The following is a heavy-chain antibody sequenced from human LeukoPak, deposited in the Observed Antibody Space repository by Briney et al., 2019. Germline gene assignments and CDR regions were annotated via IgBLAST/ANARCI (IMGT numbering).Heavy chain of an antibody. CDR3: ARHPDSSGYYGNYFDY. CDR1: GGTFSSYA. CDR2: IIPIFGTA. J-gene: IGHJ4*02. D-gene: IGHD3-22*01. V-gene: IGHV1-69*13. Sequence: ASVKVSCKASGGTFSSYAISWVRQAPGQGLEWMGGIIPIFGTANYAQKFQGRVTITADESTSTAYMELSSLRSEDTAVYYCARHPDSSGYYGNYFDYWGQGTLVTVSS.